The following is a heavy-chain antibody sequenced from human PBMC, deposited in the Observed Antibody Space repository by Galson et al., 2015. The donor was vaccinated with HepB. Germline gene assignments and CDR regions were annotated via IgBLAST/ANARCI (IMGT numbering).Heavy chain of an antibody. CDR3: RVGATFFPEDDY. Sequence: SLRLSCAASGFMFSDYYINWIRQAPGKGLEWVSFINSNSSDTNYADYVRGRFTISRDNAKNSVFLQMKSLRAEDTAVYYCRVGATFFPEDDYWGQGTLVTVSS. J-gene: IGHJ4*02. V-gene: IGHV3-11*06. D-gene: IGHD1-26*01. CDR1: GFMFSDYY. CDR2: INSNSSDT.